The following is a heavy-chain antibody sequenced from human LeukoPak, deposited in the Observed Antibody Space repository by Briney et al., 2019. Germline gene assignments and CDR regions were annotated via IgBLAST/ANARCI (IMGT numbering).Heavy chain of an antibody. Sequence: PGESLRLSCAASGFTVSSNYMSWVRQTPGKGLKWVPVIYTGSTTYYADSVKGRFTISRDNSKNTLYLQMNSLRAEDTAVYYCARGLDSSGGGYYFDYWGQGTLVTVSS. J-gene: IGHJ4*02. CDR2: IYTGSTT. V-gene: IGHV3-53*01. CDR1: GFTVSSNY. D-gene: IGHD3-10*01. CDR3: ARGLDSSGGGYYFDY.